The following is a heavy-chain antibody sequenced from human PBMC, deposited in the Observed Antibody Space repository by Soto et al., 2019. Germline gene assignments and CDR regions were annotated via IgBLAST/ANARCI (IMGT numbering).Heavy chain of an antibody. D-gene: IGHD6-6*01. Sequence: EVQLLESGRGLVQPGGSLRLSCVASGFSFSGYAMSWVRQAPGKGLVWVSSMTATGVSIYYADSVRGRFTISRDNSKNTLYLQMSSLRAEDTATYYCAKDSIPYSSSYDLDHWGRGALVTVSS. CDR1: GFSFSGYA. CDR3: AKDSIPYSSSYDLDH. CDR2: MTATGVSI. V-gene: IGHV3-23*01. J-gene: IGHJ4*02.